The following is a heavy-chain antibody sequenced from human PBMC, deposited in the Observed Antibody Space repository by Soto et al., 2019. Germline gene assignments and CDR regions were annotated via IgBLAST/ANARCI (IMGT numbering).Heavy chain of an antibody. CDR2: TYYRSQWYN. D-gene: IGHD6-19*01. CDR1: GDSVSSNSAA. Sequence: SQTLSLTCVISGDSVSSNSAAWNWIRQSPSRGLEWLGRTYYRSQWYNDYAVSVKGRIIINPDTSKNQFSLRLSSVTPEDTAVYYCARTVARDYYYKGVDVWGQGTTVTVSS. V-gene: IGHV6-1*01. J-gene: IGHJ6*02. CDR3: ARTVARDYYYKGVDV.